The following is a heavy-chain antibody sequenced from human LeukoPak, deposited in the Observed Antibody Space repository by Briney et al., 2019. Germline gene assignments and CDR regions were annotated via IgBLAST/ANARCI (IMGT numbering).Heavy chain of an antibody. Sequence: GASVKVSCKASGYTFTSYAISWVRQAPGQGLEWMGGIIPIFGTANYAQKFRGRVTITADESTSTAYMELSSLRSEDTAVYYCAFGIVVVPAAVAFDAFDIWGQGTMVTVSS. D-gene: IGHD2-2*01. CDR1: GYTFTSYA. CDR3: AFGIVVVPAAVAFDAFDI. V-gene: IGHV1-69*13. CDR2: IIPIFGTA. J-gene: IGHJ3*02.